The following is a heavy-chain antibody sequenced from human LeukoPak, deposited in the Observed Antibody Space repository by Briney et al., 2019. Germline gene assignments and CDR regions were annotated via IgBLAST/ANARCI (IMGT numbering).Heavy chain of an antibody. CDR3: TIAAAEIYYYYYGMDV. V-gene: IGHV1-69*13. Sequence: SVKVSCKASGGTFSSYAISWVRQAPGQGLEWMGGIIPIFGTANYAQKFQGRVTITADESTSTAYMELSSLRSEDTAVYYCTIAAAEIYYYYYGMDVWGQGTTVTVSS. CDR2: IIPIFGTA. J-gene: IGHJ6*02. D-gene: IGHD6-13*01. CDR1: GGTFSSYA.